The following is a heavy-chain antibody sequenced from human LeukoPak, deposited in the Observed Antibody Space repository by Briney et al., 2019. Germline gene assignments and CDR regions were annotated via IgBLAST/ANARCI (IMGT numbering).Heavy chain of an antibody. CDR2: ISGSGDNT. V-gene: IGHV3-23*01. CDR1: GFTFSSYG. Sequence: PGGSLRLSCAASGFTFSSYGMSWVRQAPGKGLEWVSAISGSGDNTYYADSVKGRFTISRDNSKNTLYLQMNSLRAEDTAVYYCANAPVYSGSYPHDYWGQGTLVTVSS. J-gene: IGHJ4*02. D-gene: IGHD1-26*01. CDR3: ANAPVYSGSYPHDY.